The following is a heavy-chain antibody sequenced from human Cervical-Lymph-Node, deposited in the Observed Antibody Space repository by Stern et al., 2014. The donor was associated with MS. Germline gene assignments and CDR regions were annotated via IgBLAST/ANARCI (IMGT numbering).Heavy chain of an antibody. J-gene: IGHJ4*02. V-gene: IGHV3-21*01. CDR2: ISNNSTYT. D-gene: IGHD4-17*01. CDR3: ARARVGDYARSPHLDS. Sequence: EVQLVESGGGLVTPGESLRLSCDASGFTFSHYSINWVRQAPGKGLEWISSISNNSTYTYYADSVEGRFAIARDSAKDSVSLPMVSLRAEDTAVYYCARARVGDYARSPHLDSWGQGTLVTVSS. CDR1: GFTFSHYS.